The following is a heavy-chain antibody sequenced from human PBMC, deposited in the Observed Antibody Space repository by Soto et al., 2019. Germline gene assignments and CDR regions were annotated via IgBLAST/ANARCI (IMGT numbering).Heavy chain of an antibody. D-gene: IGHD3-3*01. Sequence: TLSLTCTVSGGSISSGDYYWSWIRQPPGKGLESIGYIYYNGNTYYSPSLKSRVTMSVDTSKNQFSLKLSSVTATDTAVNYCATIFGVGGDYWGQGTLVTVSS. CDR2: IYYNGNT. V-gene: IGHV4-30-4*01. J-gene: IGHJ4*02. CDR3: ATIFGVGGDY. CDR1: GGSISSGDYY.